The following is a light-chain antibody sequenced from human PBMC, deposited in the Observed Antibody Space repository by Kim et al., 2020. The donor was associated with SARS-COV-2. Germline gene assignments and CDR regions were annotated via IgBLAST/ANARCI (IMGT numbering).Light chain of an antibody. J-gene: IGLJ2*01. CDR2: DVT. Sequence: SITISCTGSSRDIGDYKFVSWYQQRPDTAPILIIYDVTHRTSGVSDRFSGSKSGNTASLTISGLQAEDEANYYCSSYTRDSSLEGVFGGGTQLTVL. V-gene: IGLV2-14*03. CDR3: SSYTRDSSLEGV. CDR1: SRDIGDYKF.